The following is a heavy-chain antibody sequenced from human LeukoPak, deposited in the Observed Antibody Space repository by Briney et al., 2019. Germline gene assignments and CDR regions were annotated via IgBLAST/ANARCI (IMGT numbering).Heavy chain of an antibody. J-gene: IGHJ4*02. D-gene: IGHD3-3*01. V-gene: IGHV1-8*01. CDR2: MNPNSGNT. CDR1: GYTFTSYD. Sequence: ASVKVSCKASGYTFTSYDINWVRQATGQGLEWMGWMNPNSGNTGYAQKFQGRVTMTRNTSIGTAYMELSSLRSEDTAVYYCARGITIFGVVIFDYWGQGTLVTVSS. CDR3: ARGITIFGVVIFDY.